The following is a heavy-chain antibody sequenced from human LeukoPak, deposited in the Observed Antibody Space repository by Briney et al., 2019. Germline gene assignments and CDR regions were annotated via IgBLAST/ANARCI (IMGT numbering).Heavy chain of an antibody. V-gene: IGHV3-30*02. D-gene: IGHD6-19*01. Sequence: GGSLRLSCAASGFIFSSYGMHWVRQAPGKGLEWVAFIRYDGSNKYYADSVKGRFTISRDNSKNTLYLQMNSLRAEDTAVYYCATPTRQWLVFDYWGQGTLVTVSS. CDR2: IRYDGSNK. CDR1: GFIFSSYG. CDR3: ATPTRQWLVFDY. J-gene: IGHJ4*02.